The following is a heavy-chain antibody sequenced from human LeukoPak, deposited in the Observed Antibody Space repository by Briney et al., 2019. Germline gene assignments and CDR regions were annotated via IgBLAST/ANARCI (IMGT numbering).Heavy chain of an antibody. CDR3: ARKGYYYYYMDV. V-gene: IGHV4-39*01. CDR2: IYYSGST. CDR1: GGSISSSSYY. J-gene: IGHJ6*03. Sequence: PSETLSLTCTVSGGSISSSSYYWGWIRQPPGKGLEWIGGIYYSGSTYYNPSLKSQVTISVDTSKNQFSLKLSSVTAADTAVYYCARKGYYYYYMDVWGKGTTVTVSS.